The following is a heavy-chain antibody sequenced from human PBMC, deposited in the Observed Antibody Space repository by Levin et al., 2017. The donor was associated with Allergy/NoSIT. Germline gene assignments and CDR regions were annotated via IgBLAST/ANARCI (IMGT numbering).Heavy chain of an antibody. CDR1: GGSIRSYY. CDR3: ARVTYYDFWSGYSKPTYYFDY. V-gene: IGHV4-59*01. D-gene: IGHD3-3*01. J-gene: IGHJ4*02. CDR2: IYYSGST. Sequence: SQTLSLTCTVSGGSIRSYYWSWIRQPPGKGLEWIGYIYYSGSTNYNPSLKSRVTISVDTSKNQFSLKLSSVTAADTAVYYCARVTYYDFWSGYSKPTYYFDYWGQGTLVTVSS.